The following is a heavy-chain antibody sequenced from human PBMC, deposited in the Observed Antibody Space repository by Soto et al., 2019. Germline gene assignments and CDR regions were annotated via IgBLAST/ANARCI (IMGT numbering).Heavy chain of an antibody. CDR2: INSDGSST. D-gene: IGHD1-26*01. Sequence: EVQLVESGGGLVQPGGSLRLSCAASEFTFISYWMHWVRQVPGKGLMWVSRINSDGSSTNYADSVKGRFAISRDNAKNTLFLQMNSLIAYDTAVYYCARVRGGSYHFDYWGQGTLVTVSS. V-gene: IGHV3-74*01. CDR3: ARVRGGSYHFDY. CDR1: EFTFISYW. J-gene: IGHJ4*02.